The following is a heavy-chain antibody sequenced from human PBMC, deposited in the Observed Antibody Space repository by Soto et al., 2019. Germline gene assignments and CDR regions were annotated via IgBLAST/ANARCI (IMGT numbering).Heavy chain of an antibody. D-gene: IGHD1-26*01. CDR3: ADLGEAASS. CDR1: GGSISSYY. CDR2: IYYSGST. V-gene: IGHV4-59*04. Sequence: SETLSLTCTVSGGSISSYYWSWIRQPPGKGLEWIGYIYYSGSTYYNPSLKSRVTISVDTSKNQFSLKLSSVTAADTAVYYCADLGEAASSWGQGTLVTVSS. J-gene: IGHJ4*02.